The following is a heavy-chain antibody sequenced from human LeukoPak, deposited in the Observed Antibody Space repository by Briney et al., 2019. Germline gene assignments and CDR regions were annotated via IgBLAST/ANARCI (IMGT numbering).Heavy chain of an antibody. V-gene: IGHV4-39*01. Sequence: SETLSLTCTVSGGSISSSSYYWGWIRQPPGKGLEWIGSIYYSGSTYYNPSLKSRVTISVDTSKNQFSLKLSSVTAADTAVYYCARVGYCSSTSCYTTRRYFDYWGQGTLVTVSS. CDR2: IYYSGST. J-gene: IGHJ4*02. CDR1: GGSISSSSYY. D-gene: IGHD2-2*02. CDR3: ARVGYCSSTSCYTTRRYFDY.